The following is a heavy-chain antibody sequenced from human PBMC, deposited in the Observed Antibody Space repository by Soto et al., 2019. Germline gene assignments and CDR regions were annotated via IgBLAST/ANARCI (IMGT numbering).Heavy chain of an antibody. D-gene: IGHD3-22*01. J-gene: IGHJ6*02. CDR1: GGTFSSYA. CDR3: ASDWGELYYYDSSGYPQPRHYYYGMDV. Sequence: SVKVSCKASGGTFSSYAISWVRQAPGQGLEWMGGIIPIFGTANYAQKFQGRVTITADESTSTAYMELSSLRSEDTAVYYCASDWGELYYYDSSGYPQPRHYYYGMDVCGQGTTATVSS. V-gene: IGHV1-69*13. CDR2: IIPIFGTA.